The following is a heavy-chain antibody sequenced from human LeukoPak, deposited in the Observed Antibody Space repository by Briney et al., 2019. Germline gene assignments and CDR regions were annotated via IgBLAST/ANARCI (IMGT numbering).Heavy chain of an antibody. CDR1: GFTFSSYA. D-gene: IGHD5-18*01. CDR3: AKGLQLWDSFDY. CDR2: ISGSGGST. J-gene: IGHJ4*02. Sequence: GGSLRLSWAASGFTFSSYAMSWVRQAPGKGLEWVSVISGSGGSTYYADSVKGRFTISRDNSKNTLYLQMNSLKAEDTAVYYCAKGLQLWDSFDYWGQGTLVTVSS. V-gene: IGHV3-23*01.